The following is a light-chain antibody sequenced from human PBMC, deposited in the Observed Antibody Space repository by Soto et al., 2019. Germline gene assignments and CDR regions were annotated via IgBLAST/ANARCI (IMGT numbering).Light chain of an antibody. V-gene: IGKV1-5*01. CDR1: QSISSW. CDR2: DAS. CDR3: QQYNSYSWT. J-gene: IGKJ1*01. Sequence: DIQMTQSPSTLSASLGDRVTITCRACQSISSWLAWYQQKPGKAPKLLIYDASSLESGVPSRFSGSGSGTGFTLTISSLQPDDFATYYCQQYNSYSWTFGQGTKVDI.